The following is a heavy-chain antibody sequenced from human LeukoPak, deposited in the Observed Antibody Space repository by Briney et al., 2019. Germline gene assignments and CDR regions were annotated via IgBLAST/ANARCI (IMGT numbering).Heavy chain of an antibody. CDR2: IKPDGSEK. CDR3: ARGSGDY. CDR1: GLTFSGYW. V-gene: IGHV3-7*04. J-gene: IGHJ4*02. Sequence: GGSLRLSCAASGLTFSGYWMNWVRQAPGKGLEWVANIKPDGSEKYYVDSVKGRFTISRDNAKNSLYLQMTSLRAEDTAVYYCARGSGDYSGQGTLVTVSS.